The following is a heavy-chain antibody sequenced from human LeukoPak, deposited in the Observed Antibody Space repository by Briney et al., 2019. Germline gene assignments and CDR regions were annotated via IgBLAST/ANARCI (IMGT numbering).Heavy chain of an antibody. D-gene: IGHD3-22*01. J-gene: IGHJ4*02. Sequence: GRSLRLSCVASGFTFSSYTMHWVRQAPGKGLEWVAVISHDGSKKYYADSVKGRFTLSRDNSKNTLYLQMSNLRAEDTAVYYCAKGTYYDSSGHFDYWGQGTLVTVSS. CDR3: AKGTYYDSSGHFDY. CDR2: ISHDGSKK. CDR1: GFTFSSYT. V-gene: IGHV3-30-3*01.